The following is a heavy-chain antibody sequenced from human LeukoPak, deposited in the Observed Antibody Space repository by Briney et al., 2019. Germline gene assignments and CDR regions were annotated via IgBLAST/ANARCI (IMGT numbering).Heavy chain of an antibody. Sequence: GGSLRLSCAASGFTFSSYSMNWVRQAPGKGLEWVSSISSSSTYIYYADSLKGRFTISRDNAKNSLYLQMNSLRAEDTAVYYCARTIFGVVAYFDYWGQGTLVTVSS. CDR3: ARTIFGVVAYFDY. CDR2: ISSSSTYI. J-gene: IGHJ4*02. CDR1: GFTFSSYS. D-gene: IGHD3-3*01. V-gene: IGHV3-21*01.